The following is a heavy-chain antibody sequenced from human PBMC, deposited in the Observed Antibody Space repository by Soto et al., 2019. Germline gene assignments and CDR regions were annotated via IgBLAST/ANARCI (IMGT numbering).Heavy chain of an antibody. Sequence: QTLSLTCVISGDSVSSATATWSWIRQSPSRGLERLGRTYYRSKWYIDYAVSVKSRIVITPDTSRNQLPLQLSSVTPEDTAVYFCARDGSGFHWYFDLWGRGTLVTVSS. D-gene: IGHD6-19*01. J-gene: IGHJ2*01. CDR1: GDSVSSATAT. CDR2: TYYRSKWYI. CDR3: ARDGSGFHWYFDL. V-gene: IGHV6-1*01.